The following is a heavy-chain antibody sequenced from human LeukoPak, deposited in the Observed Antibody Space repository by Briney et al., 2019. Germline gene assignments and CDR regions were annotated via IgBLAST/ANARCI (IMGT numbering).Heavy chain of an antibody. CDR1: GGTFSSYA. Sequence: GASVKVSCKASGGTFSSYAISWVRQAPGQGLEWMGGIIPIFGAANYAQKFQGRVTITADKSTSTAYMELSSLRSEDTAVYYCARLYARGSENFDYWGQGTLVTVSS. D-gene: IGHD3-10*01. CDR2: IIPIFGAA. J-gene: IGHJ4*02. V-gene: IGHV1-69*06. CDR3: ARLYARGSENFDY.